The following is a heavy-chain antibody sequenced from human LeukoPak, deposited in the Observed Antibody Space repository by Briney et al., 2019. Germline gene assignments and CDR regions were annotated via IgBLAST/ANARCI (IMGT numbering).Heavy chain of an antibody. V-gene: IGHV3-30*02. CDR2: IRYDGSNK. Sequence: GRSLRLSCAASGFTFSTYAMHWVRQAPSKGLEWVAFIRYDGSNKYYADSVKGRFTISRDNSKNTLYLQMNSLRAEDTAVYYCAKSSGRGGDMPRDAFDIWGQGTMVTVSS. J-gene: IGHJ3*02. CDR3: AKSSGRGGDMPRDAFDI. CDR1: GFTFSTYA. D-gene: IGHD3-16*01.